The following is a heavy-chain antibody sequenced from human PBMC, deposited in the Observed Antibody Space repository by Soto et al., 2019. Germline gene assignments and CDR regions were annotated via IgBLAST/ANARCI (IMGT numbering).Heavy chain of an antibody. CDR2: ISANNGNT. J-gene: IGHJ4*02. V-gene: IGHV1-18*01. CDR3: ARDRGSYALDF. Sequence: QVQLVQSGAEVKKPGASVKVSCKASGYTFTSYGISWVRQAPGQGLEWMGWISANNGNTNYAQKLQGRVTMTSDTSTSTAYTELRSLRSDDTAVYYCARDRGSYALDFWGQGTLVTVSS. D-gene: IGHD1-26*01. CDR1: GYTFTSYG.